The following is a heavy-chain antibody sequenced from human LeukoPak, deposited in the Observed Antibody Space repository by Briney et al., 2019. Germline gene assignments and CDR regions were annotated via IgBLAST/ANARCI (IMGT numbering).Heavy chain of an antibody. CDR2: ISYDDGTNK. CDR3: ARLNLGYGYFLEATKHDY. Sequence: GGSLRLSCAASGFTFSTYPMHWVRQAPGKGLEWVAVISYDDGTNKYSAASAKGRFTISRDNSKNTLYLQMNSLRAEDTSVYYCARLNLGYGYFLEATKHDYWGQGTLVTVSS. CDR1: GFTFSTYP. J-gene: IGHJ4*02. V-gene: IGHV3-30-3*01. D-gene: IGHD5-18*01.